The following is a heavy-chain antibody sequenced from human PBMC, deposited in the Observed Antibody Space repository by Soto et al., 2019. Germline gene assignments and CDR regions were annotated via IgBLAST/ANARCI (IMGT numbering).Heavy chain of an antibody. J-gene: IGHJ6*02. D-gene: IGHD2-2*01. CDR2: INPSGGIT. V-gene: IGHV1-46*01. CDR3: ARGISTTRYYYYYGMDV. Sequence: GASVKVSCKASGYTLTSYYLHWVRQAPGQGPEWIGIINPSGGITNDAQKFQDRVTMTSDTSTSTVHMELSSLRSEDTAVYYCARGISTTRYYYYYGMDVWGQGTTVTVSS. CDR1: GYTLTSYY.